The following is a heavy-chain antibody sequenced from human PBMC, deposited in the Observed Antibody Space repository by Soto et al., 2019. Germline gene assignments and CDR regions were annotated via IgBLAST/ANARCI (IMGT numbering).Heavy chain of an antibody. Sequence: EVQLVEAGGGVVQPGRSLRLSCAASGFTFDDFVMHWVRQVPGKGLEGVSSINQKRDATGYAESVRGRFTISRDNAKNSLYLQMNSLRPEDTALYYGAKDQGKVCNFRNYAFDVWGQGIMVTVS. CDR3: AKDQGKVCNFRNYAFDV. CDR1: GFTFDDFV. D-gene: IGHD1-7*01. J-gene: IGHJ3*01. CDR2: INQKRDAT. V-gene: IGHV3-9*01.